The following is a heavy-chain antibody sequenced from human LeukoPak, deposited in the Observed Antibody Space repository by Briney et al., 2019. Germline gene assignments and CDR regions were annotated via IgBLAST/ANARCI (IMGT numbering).Heavy chain of an antibody. D-gene: IGHD3-10*02. CDR1: GFTFSSYA. CDR2: ISDNGGST. Sequence: GGSLRLSCVDSGFTFSSYAMRWVRQVPGKGVEWGSGISDNGGSTYYIDSVKGRFTISRDNSKNTLYLQMNSLRVEDTAIYYCASRQGLGWHYVNWGQGTLVTVSS. J-gene: IGHJ4*02. CDR3: ASRQGLGWHYVN. V-gene: IGHV3-23*01.